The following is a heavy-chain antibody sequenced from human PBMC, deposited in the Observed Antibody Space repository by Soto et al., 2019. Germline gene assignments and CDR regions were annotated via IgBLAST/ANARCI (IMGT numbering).Heavy chain of an antibody. D-gene: IGHD6-25*01. CDR1: GGSFSGYY. Sequence: SETLSLTCAVYGGSFSGYYWRWIRQPTGKGLEWIGEINHSGSTNYNPSIKSRVTISVDTSKNQFSLKLSSVTAADTAVYYCARGWTQASGFDYWGQGTLITVS. J-gene: IGHJ4*02. CDR3: ARGWTQASGFDY. CDR2: INHSGST. V-gene: IGHV4-34*01.